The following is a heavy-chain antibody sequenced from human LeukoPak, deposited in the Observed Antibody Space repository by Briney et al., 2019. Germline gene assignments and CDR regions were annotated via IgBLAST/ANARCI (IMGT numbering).Heavy chain of an antibody. J-gene: IGHJ4*02. CDR1: ELTLSNYC. D-gene: IGHD1-26*01. CDR2: IKRDGTET. CDR3: TRGGRNTSYYWYY. V-gene: IGHV3-7*01. Sequence: GGSLRLSCAASELTLSNYCMTWVRQGPGKGLEWVATIKRDGTETYYVDSVRGRFTISRDNAENSVYLRMNSLRDEDTAVSYCTRGGRNTSYYWYYWGQGTLVPVSS.